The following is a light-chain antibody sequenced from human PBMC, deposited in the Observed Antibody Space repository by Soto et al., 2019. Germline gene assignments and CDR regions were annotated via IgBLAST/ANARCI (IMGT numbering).Light chain of an antibody. CDR2: LNNDGSH. V-gene: IGLV4-69*01. CDR1: SGHSSYA. J-gene: IGLJ2*01. Sequence: QSVLTQSPSASASLGGSVKLTCTLSSGHSSYAIAWHQKQPGKGPRYLMDLNNDGSHTKGDGIPDRFSGSSSGADRYLIISSLQSEDEADYYCQTWGTGFQFFGGGTKLTVL. CDR3: QTWGTGFQF.